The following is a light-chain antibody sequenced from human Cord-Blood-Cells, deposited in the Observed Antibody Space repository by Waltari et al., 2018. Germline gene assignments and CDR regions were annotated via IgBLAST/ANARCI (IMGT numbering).Light chain of an antibody. V-gene: IGLV2-11*01. Sequence: QSALTQPRSVSGSPGQSVTISCTGTSSDVGGFNYVSWYQQHPGKAPKLMIYDVSKRPSGGPSRFSGPKSGNTASLTISGLQAEDEADYYCCSYAGSYTYVFGTGTKVTVL. J-gene: IGLJ1*01. CDR1: SSDVGGFNY. CDR2: DVS. CDR3: CSYAGSYTYV.